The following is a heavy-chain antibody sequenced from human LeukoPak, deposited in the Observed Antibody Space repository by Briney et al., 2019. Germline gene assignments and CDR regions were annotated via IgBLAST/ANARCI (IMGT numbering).Heavy chain of an antibody. CDR2: IYYSGST. J-gene: IGHJ5*02. Sequence: TSETLSLTCTVSGGSISSYYWSWIRQPPGKGLEWIGYIYYSGSTNYNPSLKNRVTISVDTSKNQFSLKLSPVTAADTAVYYCARVGIYYDSSSFDPWGQGTLVTVSS. D-gene: IGHD3-22*01. CDR3: ARVGIYYDSSSFDP. CDR1: GGSISSYY. V-gene: IGHV4-59*01.